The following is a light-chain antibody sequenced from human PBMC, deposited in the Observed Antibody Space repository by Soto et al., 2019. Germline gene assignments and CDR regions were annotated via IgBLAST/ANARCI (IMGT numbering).Light chain of an antibody. CDR3: QQYNNWPLT. Sequence: EIVMTQSPATLSVSPGERATLSCRASQSVSSNLAWYQQKPGQAPRLLIYGASTRASGIPARFSGSGSGTELTLTISSLQSEDLAVGYCQQYNNWPLTFGGGAKLESK. CDR1: QSVSSN. CDR2: GAS. V-gene: IGKV3D-15*01. J-gene: IGKJ4*01.